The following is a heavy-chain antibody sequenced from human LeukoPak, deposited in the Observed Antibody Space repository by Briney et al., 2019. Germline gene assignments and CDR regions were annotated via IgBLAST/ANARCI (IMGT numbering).Heavy chain of an antibody. J-gene: IGHJ4*02. CDR3: TKGRGI. D-gene: IGHD3-10*01. CDR2: IYTSGST. V-gene: IGHV4-61*09. CDR1: GGSISSGSYD. Sequence: SETLSLTCTVSGGSISSGSYDWYWIRQPAGKGLEWIGHIYTSGSTNYNPSLKSRVTISVDTSKNQFSLKLTSVTVADTAVYYCTKGRGIWGQGTLVTVSS.